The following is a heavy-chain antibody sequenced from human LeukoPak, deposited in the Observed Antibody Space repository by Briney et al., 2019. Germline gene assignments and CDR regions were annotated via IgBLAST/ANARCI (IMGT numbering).Heavy chain of an antibody. J-gene: IGHJ3*02. Sequence: EGSLRLSCAASGFIFSNFGLHWVRQAPGKGLEWVSVIYSGGSTYYADSVKGRFTISRDNSKNTLYLQMNSLRAEGTAVYYCARDEVFDAFDIWGQGTMVTVSS. V-gene: IGHV3-NL1*01. D-gene: IGHD2-21*01. CDR2: IYSGGST. CDR1: GFIFSNFG. CDR3: ARDEVFDAFDI.